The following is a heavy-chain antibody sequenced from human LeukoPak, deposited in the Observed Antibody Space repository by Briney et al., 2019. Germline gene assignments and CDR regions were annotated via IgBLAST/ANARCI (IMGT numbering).Heavy chain of an antibody. Sequence: GGSLRLSCAASGFTLSSYGMHWVRQAPGKGLEWVAVIWYDGSNKYYADSVKGRFTISRDNSKNTLYLQMNSLRAEDTAVYYCAKEYYDFWSGYYPRGWFDPWGQGTLVTVSS. J-gene: IGHJ5*02. CDR2: IWYDGSNK. V-gene: IGHV3-33*06. D-gene: IGHD3-3*01. CDR1: GFTLSSYG. CDR3: AKEYYDFWSGYYPRGWFDP.